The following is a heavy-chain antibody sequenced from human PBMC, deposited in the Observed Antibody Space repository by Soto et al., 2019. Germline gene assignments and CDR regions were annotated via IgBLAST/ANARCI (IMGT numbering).Heavy chain of an antibody. CDR2: IYHSGST. CDR3: ARDRAVSARGSFDY. D-gene: IGHD6-19*01. V-gene: IGHV4-4*01. CDR1: GGSVSSTNW. J-gene: IGHJ4*02. Sequence: QVQLQESGPGLVEPAGTLSLTCAVSGGSVSSTNWWSWVRQPPGKGLEWIGEIYHSGSTYYNPSLTSRVTISVDKSKNQFSLRLSSVPAADTAVYFCARDRAVSARGSFDYWGQGTLVTVSS.